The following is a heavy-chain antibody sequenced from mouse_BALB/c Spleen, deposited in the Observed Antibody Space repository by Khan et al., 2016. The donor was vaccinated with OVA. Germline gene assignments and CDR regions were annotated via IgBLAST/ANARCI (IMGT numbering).Heavy chain of an antibody. J-gene: IGHJ3*01. CDR2: INSDGYYT. Sequence: EVKVVESGGDLVKPGGSLRLSCAASGFTFSTYGMSWVRQFPDKRLEWVATINSDGYYTYYPDNVKGRFTISRNNAENTLYLQMSSLKSEDTAIYYCASHLTGSFAYWGQGTLVTVSA. CDR3: ASHLTGSFAY. V-gene: IGHV5-6*01. CDR1: GFTFSTYG. D-gene: IGHD4-1*01.